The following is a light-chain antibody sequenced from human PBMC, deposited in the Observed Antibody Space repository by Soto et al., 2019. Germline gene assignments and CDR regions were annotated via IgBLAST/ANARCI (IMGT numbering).Light chain of an antibody. J-gene: IGLJ1*01. V-gene: IGLV2-18*02. Sequence: QSVLTQPPSVSGSPGQSVAISCTGTSSDVGSYNRVSWYQQPPGTAPKLMIYDVSNRPSGVPDRFSGSKSGNTASLTISGLQAEDEADYYCSSYTTSGTYDFGTGTKLTVL. CDR2: DVS. CDR3: SSYTTSGTYD. CDR1: SSDVGSYNR.